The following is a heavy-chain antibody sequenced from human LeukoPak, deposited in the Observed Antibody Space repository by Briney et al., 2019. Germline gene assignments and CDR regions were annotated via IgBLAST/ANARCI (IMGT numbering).Heavy chain of an antibody. V-gene: IGHV3-23*01. D-gene: IGHD6-13*01. CDR1: GFSFSSYA. J-gene: IGHJ6*02. CDR2: TSAGGSST. Sequence: AGGSLRLSCAASGFSFSSYAMHWVRQAPGKGLEWVSTTSAGGSSTYYADSVKGRFTISRDNSKNTFYLQMNSLRAEDTAVYYCSRHTSSWHAMDVWGQGTTVTVSS. CDR3: SRHTSSWHAMDV.